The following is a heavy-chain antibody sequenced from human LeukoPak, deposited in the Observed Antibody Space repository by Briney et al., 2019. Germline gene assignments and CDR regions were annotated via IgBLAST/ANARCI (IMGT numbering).Heavy chain of an antibody. Sequence: SETLSLTCTVSGGSIRSYYWSWIRQPPGKGLEWIGYIYYSGSTNYNPFLKSRVTISVDTSKNQFSLKLSSVTAADTAVYYCAIDRAYGDYVTFDYWGQGTLVTVSS. J-gene: IGHJ4*02. V-gene: IGHV4-59*01. CDR3: AIDRAYGDYVTFDY. CDR2: IYYSGST. CDR1: GGSIRSYY. D-gene: IGHD4-17*01.